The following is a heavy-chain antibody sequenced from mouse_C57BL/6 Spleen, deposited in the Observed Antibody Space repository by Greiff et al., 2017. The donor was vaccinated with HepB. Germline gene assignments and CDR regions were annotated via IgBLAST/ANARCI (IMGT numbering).Heavy chain of an antibody. J-gene: IGHJ4*01. CDR1: GFTFSSYA. CDR3: TRGVINYGYDDYAMDY. Sequence: EVKVVESGEGLVKPGGSLKLSCAASGFTFSSYAMSWVRQTPEKRLEWVAYISSGGDYIYYADTVKGRFTISRDNARNTLYLQMSRLKSEDTAMYYCTRGVINYGYDDYAMDYWGQGTSVTVSS. CDR2: ISSGGDYI. D-gene: IGHD2-2*01. V-gene: IGHV5-9-1*02.